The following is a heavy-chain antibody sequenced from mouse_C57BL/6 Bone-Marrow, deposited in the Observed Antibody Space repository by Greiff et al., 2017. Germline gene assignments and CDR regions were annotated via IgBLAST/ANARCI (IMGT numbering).Heavy chain of an antibody. Sequence: EVQLVESGGDLVKPGGSLKLSCAASGFTFSSYGMSWVRQTPDKRLEWVATISSGGSYTYYPDSVKGRFTISRDNAKNTLYLQMSSLKSEDTAMYYCARRDYDYDRDAMDYWGQGTSVTVSS. CDR1: GFTFSSYG. D-gene: IGHD2-4*01. V-gene: IGHV5-6*01. CDR3: ARRDYDYDRDAMDY. J-gene: IGHJ4*01. CDR2: ISSGGSYT.